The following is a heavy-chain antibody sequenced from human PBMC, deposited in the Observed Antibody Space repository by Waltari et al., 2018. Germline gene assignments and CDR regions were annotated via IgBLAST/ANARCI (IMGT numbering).Heavy chain of an antibody. CDR3: ARDNYHDRSGYSIGDY. CDR1: GFTFSSYS. Sequence: EVQLVESGGGLVQPGGSLRLSCAASGFTFSSYSMNWVRQAPGKGLEWLSYINSDRTGIYYADSVEGRFTISRDNAKNSLYLLMNSLRAEDTAVYYCARDNYHDRSGYSIGDYWGQGTLVIVSS. V-gene: IGHV3-48*04. CDR2: INSDRTGI. D-gene: IGHD3-22*01. J-gene: IGHJ4*02.